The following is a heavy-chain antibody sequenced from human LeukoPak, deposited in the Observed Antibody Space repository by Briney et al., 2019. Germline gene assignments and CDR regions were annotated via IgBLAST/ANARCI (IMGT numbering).Heavy chain of an antibody. J-gene: IGHJ4*02. V-gene: IGHV3-74*01. CDR1: GFTFSSYW. CDR2: ISSDGSST. D-gene: IGHD3-22*01. CDR3: AGDNYDSSGYYYNFDS. Sequence: GGSLRLSCAASGFTFSSYWMHWVRQAPGMGLVWVSPISSDGSSTSFADSVKGRFTISRDNARNTLYLQMSSLRAEDTAVYYCAGDNYDSSGYYYNFDSWGQGTLVTVSS.